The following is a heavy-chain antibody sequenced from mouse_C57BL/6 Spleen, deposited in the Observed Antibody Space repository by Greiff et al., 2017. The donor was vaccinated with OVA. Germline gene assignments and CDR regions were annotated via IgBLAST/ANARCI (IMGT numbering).Heavy chain of an antibody. CDR2: IYPGSGST. CDR1: GYTFTSYW. D-gene: IGHD1-1*01. Sequence: QVQLQQPGAELVKPGASVKMSCKASGYTFTSYWITWVKQRPGQGLEWIGDIYPGSGSTNYNEKFKSKATLTVDTSSSTAYMQLSSLTSEDSAVYYCARYYDYYGSSPLYAMDYWGQGTSVTVSS. J-gene: IGHJ4*01. V-gene: IGHV1-55*01. CDR3: ARYYDYYGSSPLYAMDY.